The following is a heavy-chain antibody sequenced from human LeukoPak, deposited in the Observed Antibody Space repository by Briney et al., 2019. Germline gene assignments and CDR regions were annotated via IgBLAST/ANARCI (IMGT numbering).Heavy chain of an antibody. CDR3: ARTGYSGSSETDY. V-gene: IGHV3-30-3*01. Sequence: GGSLRLSCAASGFTFSNYWMSWVRQAPGKGLEWVAVISYDGSNKYYADSVKGRFTISRDNSKNTLYLQMNSLRAEDTAVYYCARTGYSGSSETDYWGQGTLVTVSS. CDR1: GFTFSNYW. D-gene: IGHD1-26*01. J-gene: IGHJ4*02. CDR2: ISYDGSNK.